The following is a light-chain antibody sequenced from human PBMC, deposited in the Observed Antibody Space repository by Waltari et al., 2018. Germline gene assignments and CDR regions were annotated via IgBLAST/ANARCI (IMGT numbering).Light chain of an antibody. V-gene: IGKV1-5*03. Sequence: DIQMTQSPSTLSASVGDRVTITCRAIQSVNMWFAWYQQKPRKAPKLLIYKTSSLESGVPFRFSCSGSGTEFSLTCSSLQTDDFATYDCQQYNTYFTLGPGTKVDIK. CDR2: KTS. CDR1: QSVNMW. CDR3: QQYNTYFT. J-gene: IGKJ3*01.